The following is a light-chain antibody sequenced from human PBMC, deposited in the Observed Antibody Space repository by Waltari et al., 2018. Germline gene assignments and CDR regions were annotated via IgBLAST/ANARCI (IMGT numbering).Light chain of an antibody. J-gene: IGLJ3*02. CDR2: DTS. CDR3: LISYSGARFV. V-gene: IGLV7-46*01. CDR1: TGPVPSVPS. Sequence: AVMTLAPSLPVSPGGTVTHTCLSTTGPVPSVPSPSWFQQKPGQAPRTLIYDTSNKHSWTPARFSGSLLGGKAALTLSGAQPEDEAEYYCLISYSGARFVFGGGTKLTVL.